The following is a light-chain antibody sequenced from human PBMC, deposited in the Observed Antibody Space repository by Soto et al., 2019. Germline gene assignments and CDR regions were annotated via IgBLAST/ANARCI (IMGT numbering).Light chain of an antibody. CDR1: QTISSW. J-gene: IGKJ4*01. CDR3: QQYDSFSPLT. CDR2: DAS. V-gene: IGKV1-5*01. Sequence: DIQMTQSPSSLSASVGDRVTITCRASQTISSWLAWYQQKPGKAPKLLIYDASTLEGGVPSRFSGSGSGTDFNLTINSLQPDDFGTYYCQQYDSFSPLTFGGGTKVEIK.